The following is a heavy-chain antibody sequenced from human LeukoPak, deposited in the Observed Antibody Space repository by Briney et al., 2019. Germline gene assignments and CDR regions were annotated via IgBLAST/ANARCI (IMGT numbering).Heavy chain of an antibody. D-gene: IGHD2-8*01. J-gene: IGHJ6*02. CDR2: INPSGGST. V-gene: IGHV1-46*01. CDR3: AGEDVVLVDAVRYQYYGMDV. CDR1: GYNFISYY. Sequence: ASVKVSCQASGYNFISYYMHWVRPAPGQGLEWMGIINPSGGSTSYAQKFQDRVTMTRDTSTSTVYMELSSLKSEDTAVYYCAGEDVVLVDAVRYQYYGMDVWGQGTTVTVSS.